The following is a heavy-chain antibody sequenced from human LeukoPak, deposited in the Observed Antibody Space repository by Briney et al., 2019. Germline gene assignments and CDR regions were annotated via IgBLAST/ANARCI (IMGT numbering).Heavy chain of an antibody. J-gene: IGHJ4*02. CDR2: IKPDGSEK. CDR3: ARAYPGE. D-gene: IGHD2-2*01. V-gene: IGHV3-7*04. Sequence: GGSLRLSCAASGFTFSSYCMNWVRPGPGKGLEWVANIKPDGSEKYYVDSVKGRVTISRDNANNSLYLQMNSLRAEDTAVYYCARAYPGEWGQGTLVTVSS. CDR1: GFTFSSYC.